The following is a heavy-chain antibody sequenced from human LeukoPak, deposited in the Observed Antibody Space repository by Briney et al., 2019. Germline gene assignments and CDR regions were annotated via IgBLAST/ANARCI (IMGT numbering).Heavy chain of an antibody. CDR2: MNPNSGNT. CDR1: GYTFTSYD. J-gene: IGHJ6*02. D-gene: IGHD3-3*01. V-gene: IGHV1-8*01. Sequence: ASVKVSCKASGYTFTSYDINWVRQATGQGLEWMGWMNPNSGNTGYAQKFQGRVTMTRNTSISTAYMELSSLRSEDTAVYYCARAEITYYDFWSGYSLHTRVNGMDVWGQGTTVTVSS. CDR3: ARAEITYYDFWSGYSLHTRVNGMDV.